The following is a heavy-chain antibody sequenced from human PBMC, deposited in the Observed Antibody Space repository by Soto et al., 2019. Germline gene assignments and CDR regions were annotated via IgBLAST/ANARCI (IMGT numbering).Heavy chain of an antibody. Sequence: GASVKVSCKASGYTFTSYDINWVRQATGQGLEWMGWMNPNSGNTGYAQKFQGRVTMTRNTSISTAYMELSSLRSEGTAVYYCARVSDYGDYADYWGQGTLVTVSS. CDR1: GYTFTSYD. V-gene: IGHV1-8*01. J-gene: IGHJ4*02. CDR3: ARVSDYGDYADY. CDR2: MNPNSGNT. D-gene: IGHD4-17*01.